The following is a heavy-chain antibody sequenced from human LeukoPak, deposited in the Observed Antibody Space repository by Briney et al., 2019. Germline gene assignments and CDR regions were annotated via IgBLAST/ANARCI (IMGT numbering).Heavy chain of an antibody. CDR2: VYYSGGGT. D-gene: IGHD6-19*01. CDR1: RGSITDNY. V-gene: IGHV4-59*01. CDR3: ARGNSSGWYGGFDY. J-gene: IGHJ4*02. Sequence: SETLSLTCTVSRGSITDNYWSRIRQPPGKGPEWIGYVYYSGGGTNYNPSLKSRVTMSIDTPKIHFSLKLGSVTAADTAVYYCARGNSSGWYGGFDYWGQGILVTVSS.